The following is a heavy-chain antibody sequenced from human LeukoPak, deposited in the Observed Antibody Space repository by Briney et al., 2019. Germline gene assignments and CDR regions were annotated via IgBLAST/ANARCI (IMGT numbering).Heavy chain of an antibody. J-gene: IGHJ4*02. V-gene: IGHV4-30-4*01. D-gene: IGHD3-22*01. Sequence: SETLSLTCTVSGDSISSGDYYWSWIRQPPGKGLEWIGYIYYSGSTYYNPSLKSRVTISVDTSKNQFSLKLRSVTAADTAVYYCATPSYDSSGYYYFHYWGQGTLVTVSS. CDR2: IYYSGST. CDR1: GDSISSGDYY. CDR3: ATPSYDSSGYYYFHY.